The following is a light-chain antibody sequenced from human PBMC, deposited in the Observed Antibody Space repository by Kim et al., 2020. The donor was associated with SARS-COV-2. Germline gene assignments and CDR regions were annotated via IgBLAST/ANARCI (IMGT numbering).Light chain of an antibody. CDR2: SNH. J-gene: IGLJ3*02. V-gene: IGLV1-44*01. Sequence: GQRVTISCSRSSSNIESNTEYLYQQLPRTAPELLIFSNHQQPSWVPNRFSCSKSGTSASLAISGLQSEDEADYYCAAWDDSLNSWVFGGGTQLTVL. CDR1: SSNIESNT. CDR3: AAWDDSLNSWV.